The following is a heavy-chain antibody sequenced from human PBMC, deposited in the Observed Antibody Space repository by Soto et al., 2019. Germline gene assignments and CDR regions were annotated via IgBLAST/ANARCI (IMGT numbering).Heavy chain of an antibody. CDR1: GFTFSSYG. Sequence: QVQLVESGGGVVQPGRSLRLSCAASGFTFSSYGMHWVRQAPGKGLEWVAVILYDGSKKYYADSVKGRFTISRDNSKNALYLQMRSLRAEDTALYYCVKDGSSGWPYFDDMDVWGRGTTVTVSS. CDR2: ILYDGSKK. D-gene: IGHD6-19*01. J-gene: IGHJ6*02. CDR3: VKDGSSGWPYFDDMDV. V-gene: IGHV3-30*18.